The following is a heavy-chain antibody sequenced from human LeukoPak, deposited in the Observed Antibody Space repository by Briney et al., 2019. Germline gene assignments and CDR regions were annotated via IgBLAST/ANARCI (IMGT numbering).Heavy chain of an antibody. CDR2: IYHSGST. CDR3: ASFLDGYCSSTSCYANKAFDI. D-gene: IGHD2-2*01. J-gene: IGHJ3*02. CDR1: GGSISSSNW. Sequence: SGTLSLTCAVSGGSISSSNWWSWVRQPPGKGLEWIGEIYHSGSTNYNPSLKSRVTISVDKSKNQFSLKLSSVTAADTAVYYCASFLDGYCSSTSCYANKAFDIWGQGTMVTVSS. V-gene: IGHV4-4*02.